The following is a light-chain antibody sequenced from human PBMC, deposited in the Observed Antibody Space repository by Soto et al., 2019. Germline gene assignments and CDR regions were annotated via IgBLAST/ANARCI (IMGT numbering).Light chain of an antibody. CDR1: SSDVGSYNL. Sequence: QSVLTQPASVSGSPGQSITISCTGTSSDVGSYNLVSWYQQRPGKAPKLLIFEGNTRPSGVSDRFSGSKSGNTASLTISGLQAEDEADYYCCSYTGGRTHYVFGLGTKVTVL. CDR2: EGN. CDR3: CSYTGGRTHYV. V-gene: IGLV2-23*01. J-gene: IGLJ1*01.